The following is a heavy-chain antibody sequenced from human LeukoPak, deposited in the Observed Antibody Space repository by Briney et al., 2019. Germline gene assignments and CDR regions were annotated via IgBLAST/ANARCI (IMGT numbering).Heavy chain of an antibody. CDR2: INTDGSST. J-gene: IGHJ4*02. V-gene: IGHV3-74*01. CDR3: ARFGWVPPTHFDY. Sequence: GGSLRLSCVASGFTLSRYWMHWVRQAPGKGLVWVSHINTDGSSTSCADSVKGRFTISRDNAKNTLYLQMNSLRAEDTAVYYCARFGWVPPTHFDYWGQGTLVTVSS. D-gene: IGHD3-10*01. CDR1: GFTLSRYW.